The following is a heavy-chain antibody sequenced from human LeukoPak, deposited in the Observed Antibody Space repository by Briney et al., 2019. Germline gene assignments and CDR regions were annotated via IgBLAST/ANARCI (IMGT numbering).Heavy chain of an antibody. D-gene: IGHD6-13*01. Sequence: GASVKVSGKASGYTFTSYYMHWVRQAPGQGLEWMGIINPSGGSTSYAQKFQGRVTMTRDTSTSTVYMELSSLRSEDTAVYYCARVGVSGRIAAAGTHFQHWGQGTLVTVSS. CDR2: INPSGGST. CDR1: GYTFTSYY. J-gene: IGHJ1*01. CDR3: ARVGVSGRIAAAGTHFQH. V-gene: IGHV1-46*01.